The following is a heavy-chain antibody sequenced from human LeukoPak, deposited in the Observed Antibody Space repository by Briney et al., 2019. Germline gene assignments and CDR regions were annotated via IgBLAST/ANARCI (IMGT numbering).Heavy chain of an antibody. D-gene: IGHD4-17*01. V-gene: IGHV4-34*01. CDR1: GGSFSGYY. Sequence: PSETLSLTCAVYGGSFSGYYWSWIRQPPGKGLEWIGEINHSGSTNYNPSLKSRVTISVDTSKNQFSLKLSSVTAADTAVYYCARGGDPRRFDYWGQGTLVTVSS. J-gene: IGHJ4*02. CDR3: ARGGDPRRFDY. CDR2: INHSGST.